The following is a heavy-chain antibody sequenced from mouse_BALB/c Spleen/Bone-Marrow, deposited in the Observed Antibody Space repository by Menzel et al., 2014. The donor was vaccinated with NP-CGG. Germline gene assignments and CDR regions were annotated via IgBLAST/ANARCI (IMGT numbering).Heavy chain of an antibody. CDR2: IEPSDSYT. V-gene: IGHV1-69*02. D-gene: IGHD1-1*01. CDR1: GYTFTNYW. J-gene: IGHJ2*01. Sequence: QLQQSRADAVKPGASVKESCKSSGYTFTNYWMQRVKQSPGQGLEWIGEIEPSDSYTNYNQDFKGKATLTVDKSSSTAYMSLSSLTSEDSAVYCCARGRTTVVSDYWGQGTT. CDR3: ARGRTTVVSDY.